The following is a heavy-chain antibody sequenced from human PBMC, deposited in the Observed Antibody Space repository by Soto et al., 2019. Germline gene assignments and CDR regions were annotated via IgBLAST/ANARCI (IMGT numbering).Heavy chain of an antibody. CDR3: ASQDIVVVPAAIAAAASDYYSGMDV. D-gene: IGHD2-2*02. V-gene: IGHV1-69*06. CDR1: GGTFSSYA. CDR2: INPIFGTA. J-gene: IGHJ6*02. Sequence: QVQLVQSGAEVQKPGSSVKVSCKASGGTFSSYAISWVRQAPGQGLEWMGGINPIFGTANYAQKFQGRVTITADNSTSAAYMELSSLRSEDTAVYYCASQDIVVVPAAIAAAASDYYSGMDVWGQGTTVTVSS.